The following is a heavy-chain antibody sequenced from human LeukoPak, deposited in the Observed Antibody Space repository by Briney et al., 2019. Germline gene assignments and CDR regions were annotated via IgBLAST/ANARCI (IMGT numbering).Heavy chain of an antibody. Sequence: GGSLRLSCAASGFTFSSYWMHWVRQAPGKGLVWVSRINSDGSSTNYADSVKGRSTISRDNAKNTLYVQMNSLRAEDTAVYYCARGSSALGLFDYWGRGTLVTVSS. CDR2: INSDGSST. V-gene: IGHV3-74*01. D-gene: IGHD3-22*01. CDR3: ARGSSALGLFDY. J-gene: IGHJ4*02. CDR1: GFTFSSYW.